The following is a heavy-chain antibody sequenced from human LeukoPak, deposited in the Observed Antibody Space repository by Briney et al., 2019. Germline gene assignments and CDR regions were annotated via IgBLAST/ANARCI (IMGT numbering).Heavy chain of an antibody. J-gene: IGHJ5*02. CDR3: ARGRLSSWPSNWFDP. V-gene: IGHV4-4*07. Sequence: PSETLSLTCTVSGGSISSYYWSWIRQPAGKGLEWIGRIYTSGSTNYNPSLKSRVTMSVDTSKNQFSLKLSSVTAADTAVYYCARGRLSSWPSNWFDPWGQGTLVTVSS. CDR2: IYTSGST. D-gene: IGHD6-13*01. CDR1: GGSISSYY.